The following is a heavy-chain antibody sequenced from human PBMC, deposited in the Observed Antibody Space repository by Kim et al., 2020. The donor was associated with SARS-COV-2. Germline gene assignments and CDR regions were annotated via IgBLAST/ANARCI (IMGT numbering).Heavy chain of an antibody. Sequence: GGSLRLSCAASGFTFSSYSMNWVRQAPGKGLEWVSYISSSSSTIYYADSVKGRFTISRDNAKNSLYLQMNSLRDEDTAVYYCARDSYVYYYDSSGYPHFDYWGQGTLVTVSS. J-gene: IGHJ4*02. CDR3: ARDSYVYYYDSSGYPHFDY. CDR2: ISSSSSTI. V-gene: IGHV3-48*02. D-gene: IGHD3-22*01. CDR1: GFTFSSYS.